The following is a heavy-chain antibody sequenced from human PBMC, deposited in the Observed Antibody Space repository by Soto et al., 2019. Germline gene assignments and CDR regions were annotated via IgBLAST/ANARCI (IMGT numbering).Heavy chain of an antibody. Sequence: QVQLVQSGAEVKKPGASVKVSCKASGYTFTSYAMHWVRQAPGQRLEWMGWINAGNGNTKYSQKFQGRVTITRDTSASTAYMELSSLRSEDTAVYYCARVIGGLYYFDSWGPGTLVTVSS. V-gene: IGHV1-3*01. J-gene: IGHJ4*02. D-gene: IGHD3-16*01. CDR1: GYTFTSYA. CDR3: ARVIGGLYYFDS. CDR2: INAGNGNT.